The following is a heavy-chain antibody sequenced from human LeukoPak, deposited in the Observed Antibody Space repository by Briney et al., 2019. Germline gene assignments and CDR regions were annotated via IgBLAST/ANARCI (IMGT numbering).Heavy chain of an antibody. CDR1: GYSISSGYY. Sequence: SETLSLTCTVSGYSISSGYYWGWIRQPPGKGLEWIGSIYHSGSTYYNPSLKSRVTISVDTSKNQFSLKLSSVTAADTAVYYCATGEERQKKKKKSFDYWGQGTLVTVSS. CDR2: IYHSGST. J-gene: IGHJ4*02. D-gene: IGHD3-10*01. CDR3: ATGEERQKKKKKSFDY. V-gene: IGHV4-38-2*02.